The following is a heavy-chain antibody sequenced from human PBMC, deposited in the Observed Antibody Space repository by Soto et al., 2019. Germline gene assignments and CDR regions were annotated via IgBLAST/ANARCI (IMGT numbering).Heavy chain of an antibody. Sequence: VSVKGSCKTSGDTFSACYMHWVRKAPGQGLVWMGWINPKSPGPLYAEKFQGRVTMTRDTCISRAYMELSRRRSDATAVYYCAGGGRFACDTSGYSVYWG. CDR1: GDTFSACY. V-gene: IGHV1-2*02. J-gene: IGHJ4*01. D-gene: IGHD3-3*01. CDR3: AGGGRFACDTSGYSVY. CDR2: INPKSPGP.